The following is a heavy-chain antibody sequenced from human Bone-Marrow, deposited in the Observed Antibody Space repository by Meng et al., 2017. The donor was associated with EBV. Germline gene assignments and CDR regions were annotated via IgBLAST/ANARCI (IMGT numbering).Heavy chain of an antibody. CDR3: ASESGRGFTPDY. CDR2: LIPRSDAP. D-gene: IGHD3-10*01. J-gene: IGHJ4*02. V-gene: IGHV1-69*01. Sequence: QVVLVQGGAEVGTSGSAEKVSSKTSGGSFRSNVISWGRQAPGQGVGWVGGLIPRSDAPHYAQKFQGRVTITADESTSTHYMDLSGLRSEDTAVYYCASESGRGFTPDYWGQGTLVTVSS. CDR1: GGSFRSNV.